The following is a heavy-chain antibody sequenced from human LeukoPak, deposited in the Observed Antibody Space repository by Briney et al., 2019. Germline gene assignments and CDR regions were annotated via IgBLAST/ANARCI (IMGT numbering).Heavy chain of an antibody. Sequence: PSETLSLTCTVSGGSISSYYWSWIRQPPGKGLEWIGYIYYSGSTNYNPSLKSRVTISVDTSKNQFSLKLSSVTAADTAVYYCARDHPGYCSGGSCYSGWFDPWGQGTLVTVSS. J-gene: IGHJ5*02. CDR3: ARDHPGYCSGGSCYSGWFDP. CDR2: IYYSGST. V-gene: IGHV4-59*01. CDR1: GGSISSYY. D-gene: IGHD2-15*01.